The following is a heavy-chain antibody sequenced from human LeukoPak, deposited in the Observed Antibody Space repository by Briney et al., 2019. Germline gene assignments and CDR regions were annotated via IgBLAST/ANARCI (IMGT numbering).Heavy chain of an antibody. CDR3: ARGTYGAARHYYYYGMDV. CDR1: GGSFSGYY. J-gene: IGHJ6*02. Sequence: PSETLSLTCAVYGGSFSGYYWSWIRQPPVKGLEWIGEINHSGSTNYDPSLKSRVTISVDTSKNQFSLKLSSVTAADTAVYYCARGTYGAARHYYYYGMDVWGQGTTVTVSS. CDR2: INHSGST. V-gene: IGHV4-34*01. D-gene: IGHD6-6*01.